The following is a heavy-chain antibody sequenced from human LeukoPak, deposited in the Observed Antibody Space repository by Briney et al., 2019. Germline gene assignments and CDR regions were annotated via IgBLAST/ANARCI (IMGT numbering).Heavy chain of an antibody. Sequence: GASVKVSCKASGYTFNNYGISWVRQAPRQGLEWMGWINPDSGGTNYAQKFQGRVTMTRDTSISTAYMELSRLRSDDTAVYYCARPASVHTNWFDPWGQGTLVTVSS. CDR1: GYTFNNYG. V-gene: IGHV1-2*02. CDR2: INPDSGGT. J-gene: IGHJ5*02. CDR3: ARPASVHTNWFDP.